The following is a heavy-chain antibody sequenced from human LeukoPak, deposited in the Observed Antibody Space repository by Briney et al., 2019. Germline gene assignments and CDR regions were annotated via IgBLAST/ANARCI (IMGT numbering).Heavy chain of an antibody. D-gene: IGHD3-3*01. CDR1: GGTFSSYA. J-gene: IGHJ6*03. Sequence: SVKVSCKASGGTFSSYAISWVRQAPGQGLEWMGGIIPIFGTANYAQKFQGRVTITADESTSTAYMELSSLRSEDTAVYYCARGFAYYDFWSGPEPYYYYMDVWGKGTAVTVSS. V-gene: IGHV1-69*13. CDR2: IIPIFGTA. CDR3: ARGFAYYDFWSGPEPYYYYMDV.